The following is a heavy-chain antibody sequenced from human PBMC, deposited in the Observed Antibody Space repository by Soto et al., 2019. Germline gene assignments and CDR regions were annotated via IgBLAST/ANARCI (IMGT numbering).Heavy chain of an antibody. D-gene: IGHD2-15*01. J-gene: IGHJ3*02. V-gene: IGHV3-30*18. CDR2: ISYDGSNK. CDR3: AKDVQYCSGGSCYDAFDI. Sequence: PGGSLRLSCAASGFTFSSYGMHWVRQAPGKGLEWVAVISYDGSNKYYADSVKGRFTISRDNSKNTLYLQMNSLRAEDTAVYYCAKDVQYCSGGSCYDAFDIWGQGTMVTVS. CDR1: GFTFSSYG.